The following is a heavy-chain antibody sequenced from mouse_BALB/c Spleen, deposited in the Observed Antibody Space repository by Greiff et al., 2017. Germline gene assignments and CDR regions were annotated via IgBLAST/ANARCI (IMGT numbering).Heavy chain of an antibody. CDR3: ARKGSGNYVGAMDY. V-gene: IGHV2-2*02. CDR2: IWSGGST. D-gene: IGHD2-1*01. J-gene: IGHJ4*01. CDR1: GFSLTSYG. Sequence: VKLMESGPGLVQPSQSLSITCTVSGFSLTSYGVHWVRQSPGKGLEWLGVIWSGGSTDYNAAFISRLSISKDNSKSQVFFKMNSLQANDTAIYYCARKGSGNYVGAMDYWGQGTSVTVSS.